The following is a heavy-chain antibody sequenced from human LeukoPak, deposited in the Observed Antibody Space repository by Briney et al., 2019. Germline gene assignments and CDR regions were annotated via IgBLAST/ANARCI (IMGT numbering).Heavy chain of an antibody. CDR1: GGSISSYY. CDR2: IYYSGST. Sequence: SETLSLTCTVSGGSISSYYWSWIRQPPGKGLEWIGYIYYSGSTNYNPSLKSRVTISVDTSKNQFSLKLSSVTAADTAVYYCARGAVSMVRGGSLDYWGQGTLVTVSS. CDR3: ARGAVSMVRGGSLDY. J-gene: IGHJ4*02. D-gene: IGHD3-10*01. V-gene: IGHV4-59*12.